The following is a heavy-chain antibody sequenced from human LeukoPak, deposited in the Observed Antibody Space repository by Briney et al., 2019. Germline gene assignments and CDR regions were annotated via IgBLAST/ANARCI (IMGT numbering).Heavy chain of an antibody. J-gene: IGHJ4*02. V-gene: IGHV3-7*01. CDR3: ARHYGGNSASGY. D-gene: IGHD4-23*01. CDR1: GFTFSSRDW. Sequence: GGSLRLSCVASGFTFSSRDWMTWVRQAPGKGLEWVANIKQDGSEKNYVDSVKGRFTISRDNAKNSVYLQMNSLRAEDTALYYCARHYGGNSASGYWGQGTLVTVSS. CDR2: IKQDGSEK.